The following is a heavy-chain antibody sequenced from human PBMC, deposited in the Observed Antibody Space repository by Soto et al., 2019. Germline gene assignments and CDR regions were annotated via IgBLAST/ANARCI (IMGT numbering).Heavy chain of an antibody. D-gene: IGHD3-16*01. V-gene: IGHV4-59*01. CDR1: GDAMSSNY. Sequence: QVQLQESGPGLVRPSETLSLTCTVSGDAMSSNYWSWIRQPPGKGLEWIGYVYYAGATSYNPSLKSRVTISVDTSKNQFYLKLSSVTAADTAVYYCARAMGDWGTYYYYYGMDVWGQGTTVTVSS. CDR2: VYYAGAT. CDR3: ARAMGDWGTYYYYYGMDV. J-gene: IGHJ6*02.